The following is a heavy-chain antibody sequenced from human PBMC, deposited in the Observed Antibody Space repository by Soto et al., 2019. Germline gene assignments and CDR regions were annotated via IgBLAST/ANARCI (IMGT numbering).Heavy chain of an antibody. V-gene: IGHV3-7*01. D-gene: IGHD6-13*01. CDR1: GFTFSSYL. J-gene: IGHJ4*02. CDR3: ATSRTFDY. CDR2: IKQDGSEK. Sequence: GGSLRISCAASGFTFSSYLMTWVRQAPGKGLEWVANIKQDGSEKYYVDSVKGRFTISRDNAKNSLYLEMNSLRAEDTALYYCATSRTFDYWGQGTLVTVSS.